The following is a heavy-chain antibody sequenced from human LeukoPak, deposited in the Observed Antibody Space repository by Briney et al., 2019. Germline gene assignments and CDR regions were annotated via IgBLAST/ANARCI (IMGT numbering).Heavy chain of an antibody. CDR3: ARQISDYYYYYIDV. Sequence: SETLSLTRTVSGGSISSNYWGWIRQTPGKGLEWIGTIYYSGTTYYNPSLESRATISEDTSKNQSSLTLRSATAADTAVYYCARQISDYYYYYIDVWGKGTTVTVSS. CDR2: IYYSGTT. D-gene: IGHD3-10*01. V-gene: IGHV4-39*01. J-gene: IGHJ6*03. CDR1: GGSISSNY.